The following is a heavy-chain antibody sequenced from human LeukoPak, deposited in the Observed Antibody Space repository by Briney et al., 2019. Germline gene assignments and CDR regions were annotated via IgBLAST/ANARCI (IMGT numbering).Heavy chain of an antibody. Sequence: PGGSLRLSCAASGFTFSSYGMHWVRQAPGKGLEWVAVISYDGSNKYYADSVKGRFTISRDNSKNTLYLQMNSLRAEDTAVYYCAKGPDGYDFWSGPSSNYFDYWGQGTLVTVSS. V-gene: IGHV3-30*18. CDR1: GFTFSSYG. CDR3: AKGPDGYDFWSGPSSNYFDY. CDR2: ISYDGSNK. J-gene: IGHJ4*02. D-gene: IGHD3-3*01.